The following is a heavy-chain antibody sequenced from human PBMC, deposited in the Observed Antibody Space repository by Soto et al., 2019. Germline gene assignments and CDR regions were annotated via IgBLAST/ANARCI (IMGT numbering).Heavy chain of an antibody. CDR1: GFTFSSYW. J-gene: IGHJ4*02. D-gene: IGHD3-10*01. CDR2: IKEDGSER. CDR3: ARAAGADKEDY. V-gene: IGHV3-7*04. Sequence: EVQLVESGGGLVQPGGSLRLSCVASGFTFSSYWMSWVRQAPGKGLEWVANIKEDGSERYYVDSVKGRFTISRDNAKNSLSLQMNSLRAGDTAVYYCARAAGADKEDYWGQGTLVTVSS.